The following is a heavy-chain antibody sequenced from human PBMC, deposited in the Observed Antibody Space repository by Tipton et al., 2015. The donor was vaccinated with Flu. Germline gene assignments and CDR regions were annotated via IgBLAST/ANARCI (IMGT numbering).Heavy chain of an antibody. CDR2: LSYSGST. Sequence: TLSLTCTVSGGSISSGSYYWSWIRQPAGKGLEWIGYLSYSGSTNYKPSLKSRVTISVDTSKNQFSLKLSSVTAADTAVYYCARDYGNYGNGMDVWGQGTTVTVSS. CDR1: GGSISSGSYY. J-gene: IGHJ6*02. V-gene: IGHV4-61*10. D-gene: IGHD4-11*01. CDR3: ARDYGNYGNGMDV.